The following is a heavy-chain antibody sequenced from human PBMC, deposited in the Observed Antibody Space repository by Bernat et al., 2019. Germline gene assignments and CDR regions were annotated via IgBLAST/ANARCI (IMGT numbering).Heavy chain of an antibody. CDR3: AKPHYDFWSGYYY. CDR1: GFTFGNYA. D-gene: IGHD3-3*01. Sequence: EEQLLESGGGLVQPGGSLRLSCAASGFTFGNYAMTWVRQAPGKGLEWVAGIGGRGGSTWCAGAVEGRFAISGESSRDGLYLQVSGRRAEDTAVCYCAKPHYDFWSGYYYWGQGTLVTVSS. V-gene: IGHV3-23*01. CDR2: IGGRGGST. J-gene: IGHJ4*02.